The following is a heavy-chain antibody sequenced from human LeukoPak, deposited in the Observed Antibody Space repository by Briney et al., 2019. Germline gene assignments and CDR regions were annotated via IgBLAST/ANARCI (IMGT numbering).Heavy chain of an antibody. Sequence: PSETLSLTCTVSGGSISSHFWSWIRQPPGKGLEWIAYVHYTGSTNYNPSLKSRVTIAMDTSKNQFSLRLRSVTAADTAVYCCARVERYNGDYGWFDPWGQGTLVTVSS. V-gene: IGHV4-59*11. J-gene: IGHJ5*02. D-gene: IGHD4-17*01. CDR1: GGSISSHF. CDR2: VHYTGST. CDR3: ARVERYNGDYGWFDP.